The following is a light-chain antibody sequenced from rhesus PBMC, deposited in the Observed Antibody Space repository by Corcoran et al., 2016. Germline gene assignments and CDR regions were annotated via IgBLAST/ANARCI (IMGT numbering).Light chain of an antibody. CDR2: NAN. V-gene: IGKV1-32*01. J-gene: IGKJ3*01. Sequence: DTQMTQSPSSLSGSVGDRVTITCRASQDINSYLNWYQQRPGKAPKLLIYNANRLESGVPSRFSGSGSGTEFTLTISSLQPDDFATYFCQQYNSLPCTFGPGTKLDI. CDR3: QQYNSLPCT. CDR1: QDINSY.